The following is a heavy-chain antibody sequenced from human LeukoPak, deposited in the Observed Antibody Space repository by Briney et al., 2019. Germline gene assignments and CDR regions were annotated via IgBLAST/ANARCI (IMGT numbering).Heavy chain of an antibody. V-gene: IGHV3-30*04. CDR1: GFTFSSYA. CDR3: ARDAGYSGYDDYFDY. D-gene: IGHD5-12*01. J-gene: IGHJ4*02. CDR2: ISYDGSNK. Sequence: PGGSLRLSCAASGFTFSSYAMHWVRQAPGKGLEWVAVISYDGSNKYYADSVKGRFTISRDNSKNTLYLQMNSLRAEDTAVYYCARDAGYSGYDDYFDYWGQGTLVTVSS.